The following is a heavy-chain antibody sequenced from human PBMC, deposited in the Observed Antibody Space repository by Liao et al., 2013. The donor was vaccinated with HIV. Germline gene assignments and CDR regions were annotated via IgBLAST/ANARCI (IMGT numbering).Heavy chain of an antibody. CDR3: ARAPPMATLDYFD. CDR1: GGSFSGYY. D-gene: IGHD5-24*01. J-gene: IGHJ4*02. V-gene: IGHV4-34*02. Sequence: QVQLQQWGAGLLKPSETLSLTCAVYGGSFSGYYWSWVRQPPGKGLEWIGEINQSGSTNYNPSLKSRVTISIDTSKNQFSLKLSSVTAADTAVYYCARAPPMATLDYFDWGQGTLVIVSS. CDR2: INQSGST.